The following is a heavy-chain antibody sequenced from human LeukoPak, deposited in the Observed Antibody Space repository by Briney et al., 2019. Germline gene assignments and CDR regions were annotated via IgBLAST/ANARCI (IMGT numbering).Heavy chain of an antibody. CDR1: GYTFTSYG. V-gene: IGHV1-18*01. D-gene: IGHD2-15*01. CDR2: ISAYNGNT. Sequence: ASVKVSCKASGYTFTSYGISWVRQAPGQGLEWMGWISAYNGNTNYAQKLQGRVTMTTDTSTSTAYMELRSLRSDDTAVYYCARKVDSGGSLTLNWFDPWGQGTLVTVSS. J-gene: IGHJ5*02. CDR3: ARKVDSGGSLTLNWFDP.